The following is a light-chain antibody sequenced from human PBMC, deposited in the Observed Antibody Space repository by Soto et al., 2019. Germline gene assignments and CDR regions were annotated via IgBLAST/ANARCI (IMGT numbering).Light chain of an antibody. CDR1: QSIGVW. CDR2: DAS. CDR3: QQYNSFPWT. Sequence: DIQVTQSPSTLSASVGDRVTITCRANQSIGVWLAWYQQTPGKAPKLLIYDASSSEDAVPFRFCGGGSGTEFTLTFTCLQADAVDTYTCQQYNSFPWTFGHGTKVEV. V-gene: IGKV1-5*01. J-gene: IGKJ1*01.